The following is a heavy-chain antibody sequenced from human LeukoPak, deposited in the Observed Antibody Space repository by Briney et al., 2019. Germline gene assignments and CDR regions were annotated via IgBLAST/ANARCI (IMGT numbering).Heavy chain of an antibody. J-gene: IGHJ4*02. CDR2: INPDSGGT. CDR1: GYTFTGYY. D-gene: IGHD2-21*01. V-gene: IGHV1-2*02. CDR3: ARSIVVVIATQGPDY. Sequence: GASVKVSCKASGYTFTGYYMHWVRQAPGQGLEWMGWINPDSGGTNYAQKFQGRVTMTRDTSISTAYMELSRLRSDDTAVYYCARSIVVVIATQGPDYWGQGTLVTVSP.